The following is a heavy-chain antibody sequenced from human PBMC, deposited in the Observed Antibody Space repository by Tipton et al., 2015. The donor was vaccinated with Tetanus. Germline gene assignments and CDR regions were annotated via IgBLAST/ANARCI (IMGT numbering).Heavy chain of an antibody. CDR3: ARQEPPRRFYYDSSGSSG. Sequence: TLSLTCNVSGGSISSGPYSWSWLRQHPGKGLELIGYIYYSGTSYISPSLTRRVSIAVDTSRNQFSLNLSSVTAADTAVYFCARQEPPRRFYYDSSGSSGWGQGILVTVSS. CDR2: IYYSGTS. V-gene: IGHV4-31*03. CDR1: GGSISSGPYS. D-gene: IGHD3-22*01. J-gene: IGHJ4*02.